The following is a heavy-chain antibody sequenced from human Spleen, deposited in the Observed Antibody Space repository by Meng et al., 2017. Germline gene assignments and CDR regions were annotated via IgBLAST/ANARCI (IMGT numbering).Heavy chain of an antibody. Sequence: SETLSLTCPVSGVSINSGSYFWNWIRQPAGKGLEWIGRVGSIGGTDYNPSLKSRVTTSFDTSKNQLSLRLSSVTAADTAVYYCARTPLDYSDTTGFFYYFDYWGQGTLVTVSS. CDR1: GVSINSGSYF. D-gene: IGHD3-22*01. V-gene: IGHV4-61*02. CDR2: VGSIGGT. J-gene: IGHJ4*02. CDR3: ARTPLDYSDTTGFFYYFDY.